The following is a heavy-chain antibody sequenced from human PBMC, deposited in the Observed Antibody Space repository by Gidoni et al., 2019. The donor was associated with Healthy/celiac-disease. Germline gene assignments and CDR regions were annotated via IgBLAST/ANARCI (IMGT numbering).Heavy chain of an antibody. CDR3: AKDRRPRVSSWFDP. CDR2: ISGSGGST. V-gene: IGHV3-23*01. CDR1: GFTFSSYA. J-gene: IGHJ5*02. D-gene: IGHD6-6*01. Sequence: EVQLLGSGGGVVQPGGSLRLSCAASGFTFSSYAMSWVRQAPGKGLEWVASISGSGGSTYYADSVKGRCTISRDNSKNTLYLQMNSLRAEDTAVYYCAKDRRPRVSSWFDPWGQGTLVTVSS.